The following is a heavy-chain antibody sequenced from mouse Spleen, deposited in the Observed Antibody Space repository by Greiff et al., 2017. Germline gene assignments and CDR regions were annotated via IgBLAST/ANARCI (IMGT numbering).Heavy chain of an antibody. CDR3: AKIGGTTVPYWYFDV. J-gene: IGHJ1*01. D-gene: IGHD1-1*01. Sequence: QVQLQQSGPGLVQPSQSLSITCTVSGFSLTSYGVHWVRQSPGKGLEWLGVIWRGGSTDYNAAFMSRLSITKDNSKSQVFFKMNSLQADDTAIYYCAKIGGTTVPYWYFDVWGAGTTVTVSS. CDR2: IWRGGST. V-gene: IGHV2-5*01. CDR1: GFSLTSYG.